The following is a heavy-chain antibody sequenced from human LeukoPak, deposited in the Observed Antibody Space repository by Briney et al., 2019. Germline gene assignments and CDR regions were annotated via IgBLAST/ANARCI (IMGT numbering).Heavy chain of an antibody. Sequence: VKVSCKASGGTFSSYAISWVRQAPGQGLEWMGGIIPIFGTANYAQKFQGRVTITADESTSTAYMELSSLRSEDTAVYYCAREAKVLRYFDWYIDPWGQGTLVTVSS. D-gene: IGHD3-9*01. CDR2: IIPIFGTA. CDR3: AREAKVLRYFDWYIDP. V-gene: IGHV1-69*13. CDR1: GGTFSSYA. J-gene: IGHJ5*02.